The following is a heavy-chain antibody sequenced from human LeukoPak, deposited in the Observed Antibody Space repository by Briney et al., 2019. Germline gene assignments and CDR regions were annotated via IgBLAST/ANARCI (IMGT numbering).Heavy chain of an antibody. Sequence: GGSLRLSCAVSGITLSNYGMSWVRQAPGKGLEWVSAISGSGGSTYYADSVKGRFTISRDNSKNTLYLQMNSLRAEDTAVYYCAKHYDSSGYHHDWGQGTLVTVSS. V-gene: IGHV3-23*01. J-gene: IGHJ4*02. CDR2: ISGSGGST. D-gene: IGHD3-22*01. CDR1: GITLSNYG. CDR3: AKHYDSSGYHHD.